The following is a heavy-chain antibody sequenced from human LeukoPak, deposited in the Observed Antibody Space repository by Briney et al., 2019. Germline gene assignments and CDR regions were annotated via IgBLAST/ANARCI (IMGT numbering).Heavy chain of an antibody. V-gene: IGHV4-4*07. CDR3: ARVPHRGYGDYRSNY. Sequence: SETLSLTCTVSGGSISSYYWSWIRQPAGKGLEWIGRIYTSGSTNYNPSLKSRVTISVDKSKNQFSLKLSSVTAADTAVYYCARVPHRGYGDYRSNYWGQGTLVTVSS. CDR2: IYTSGST. CDR1: GGSISSYY. D-gene: IGHD4-17*01. J-gene: IGHJ4*02.